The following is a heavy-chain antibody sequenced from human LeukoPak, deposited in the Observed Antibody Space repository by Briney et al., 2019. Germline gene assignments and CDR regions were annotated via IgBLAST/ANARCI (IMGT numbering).Heavy chain of an antibody. CDR2: LSWDGGSS. J-gene: IGHJ6*03. D-gene: IGHD5/OR15-5a*01. CDR1: GFTFDDYA. V-gene: IGHV3-43D*03. Sequence: GGSLRLSCAASGFTFDDYAMHWVRQPPGKGLEWVSLLSWDGGSSYYADSVKGRFTISRDNSKNSLFLQMNSLRAEDTAFYYCAKGALPVSADNSYYYMDVWGKGTTVTVSS. CDR3: AKGALPVSADNSYYYMDV.